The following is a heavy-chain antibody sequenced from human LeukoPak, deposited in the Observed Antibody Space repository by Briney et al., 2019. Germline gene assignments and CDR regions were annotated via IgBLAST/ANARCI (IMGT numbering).Heavy chain of an antibody. V-gene: IGHV4-59*08. D-gene: IGHD3-22*01. CDR1: GDSISSDY. CDR2: IYYRGST. CDR3: ARHDSSGPYNAFDI. J-gene: IGHJ3*02. Sequence: SETLSLTCTVSGDSISSDYWSWIRQPPGKGLEWIGYIYYRGSTNFNPSLKSRVTISVDTSKNQFSLKLSSVTAADTAVYYCARHDSSGPYNAFDIWGQGTMVTVSS.